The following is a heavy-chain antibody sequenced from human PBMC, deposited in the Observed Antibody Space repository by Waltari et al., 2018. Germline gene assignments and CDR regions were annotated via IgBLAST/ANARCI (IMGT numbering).Heavy chain of an antibody. CDR3: APGSSSWSFDY. CDR1: GGSISSSSYY. V-gene: IGHV4-39*01. Sequence: QVQLQESGPGLVKPSETLSLTCTVSGGSISSSSYYWGWIRPPPGKGLEWIGSIYYSGSTYYNPSLKSRVTISVDTSKNQFSLKLSSVTAADTAVYYCAPGSSSWSFDYWGQGTLVTVSS. CDR2: IYYSGST. J-gene: IGHJ4*02. D-gene: IGHD6-13*01.